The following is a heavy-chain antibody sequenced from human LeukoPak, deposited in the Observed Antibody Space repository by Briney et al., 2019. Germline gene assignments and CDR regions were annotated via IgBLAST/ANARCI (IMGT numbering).Heavy chain of an antibody. V-gene: IGHV3-7*01. D-gene: IGHD6-19*01. J-gene: IGHJ4*02. CDR2: IKQDGSEK. CDR3: AREVAVAGPFVDY. Sequence: GGSLRLSCAASGFTFGSYWMSWVRQAPGKGLEWVANIKQDGSEKYYVDSVKGRFTISRDNAKNSLYLQMNSLRAEDTAVYYCAREVAVAGPFVDYWGQGTLVTVSS. CDR1: GFTFGSYW.